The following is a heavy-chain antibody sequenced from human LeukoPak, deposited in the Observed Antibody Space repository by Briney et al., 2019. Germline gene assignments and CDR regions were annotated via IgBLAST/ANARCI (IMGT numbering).Heavy chain of an antibody. CDR3: ARDVLRYFDWLLRDHNWFDP. V-gene: IGHV1-2*02. Sequence: ASVKVSCKASGYTVTSYYMHWVRQAPGQGLEWRGWINPNSGGTNYAQKFQGRVTMTRDTSISTAYMELSRLRSDDTAVYYCARDVLRYFDWLLRDHNWFDPWGQGTLVTVSS. CDR1: GYTVTSYY. CDR2: INPNSGGT. J-gene: IGHJ5*02. D-gene: IGHD3-9*01.